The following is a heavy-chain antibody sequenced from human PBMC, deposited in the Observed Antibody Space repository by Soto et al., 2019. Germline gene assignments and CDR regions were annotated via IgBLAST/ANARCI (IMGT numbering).Heavy chain of an antibody. CDR2: ISGSGGST. CDR1: GFTFSSYA. V-gene: IGHV3-23*01. CDR3: AKDLGWELLCFDY. J-gene: IGHJ4*02. Sequence: LRLSCAASGFTFSSYAMSWVRQAPGKGLEWVSAISGSGGSTYYADSVKGRFTISRDNSKNTLYLQMNSLRAEDTAVYYCAKDLGWELLCFDYWGQGTLVTVSS. D-gene: IGHD1-26*01.